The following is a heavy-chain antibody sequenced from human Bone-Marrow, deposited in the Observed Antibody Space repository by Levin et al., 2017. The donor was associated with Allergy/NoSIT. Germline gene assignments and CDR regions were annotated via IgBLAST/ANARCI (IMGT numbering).Heavy chain of an antibody. Sequence: GESLKISCAASGFTFSSYAMSWVRQAPGKGLEWVSAISGSGGSTYYADSVKGRFTISRDNSKNTLYLQMNSLRAEDTAVYYCVEMTTVTTSHYWGQGTLVTVSS. CDR1: GFTFSSYA. CDR3: VEMTTVTTSHY. V-gene: IGHV3-23*01. J-gene: IGHJ4*02. CDR2: ISGSGGST. D-gene: IGHD4-17*01.